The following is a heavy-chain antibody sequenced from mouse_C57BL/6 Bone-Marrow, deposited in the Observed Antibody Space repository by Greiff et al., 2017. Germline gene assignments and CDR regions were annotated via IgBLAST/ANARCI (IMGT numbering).Heavy chain of an antibody. D-gene: IGHD1-1*01. CDR1: GYTFTDYY. J-gene: IGHJ1*03. V-gene: IGHV1-19*01. CDR3: ARGRDYYGSSYKNWYFDV. CDR2: INPYNGGT. Sequence: VQLQQSGPVLVKPGASVKMSCKASGYTFTDYYMNWVKQSHGKSLEWIGVINPYNGGTSYNQKFKGKATLTVDKSSSTAYMELNSLTSEDSAVYYWARGRDYYGSSYKNWYFDVWGTGTTVTVSS.